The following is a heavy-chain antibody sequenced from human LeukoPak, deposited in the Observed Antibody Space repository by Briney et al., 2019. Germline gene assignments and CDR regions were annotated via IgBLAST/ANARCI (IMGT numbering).Heavy chain of an antibody. D-gene: IGHD2-8*01. Sequence: GGSLRLSCAASGFTFSSYSMQWVRQAPGKGLEWAAVISNDGSNKYYADSVKGRFTISRDNSKNTLYLQMNSLRAEDTAVYYCARDNMLMNFDYWGQGTLVTVSS. CDR1: GFTFSSYS. CDR3: ARDNMLMNFDY. J-gene: IGHJ4*02. CDR2: ISNDGSNK. V-gene: IGHV3-30-3*01.